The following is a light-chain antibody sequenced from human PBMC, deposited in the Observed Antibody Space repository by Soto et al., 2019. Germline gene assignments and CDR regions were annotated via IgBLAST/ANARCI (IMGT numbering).Light chain of an antibody. CDR2: FAS. CDR1: QSVSTN. Sequence: VMTQSPATLSVSPGERAALSCRASQSVSTNLAWYQQKPGQPPRLLIYFASTRATAVPARFTAGGSGTEFTLTISSXQSDDLAVYYCQQYDKWPRTFGQGTKVGIK. V-gene: IGKV3-15*01. CDR3: QQYDKWPRT. J-gene: IGKJ1*01.